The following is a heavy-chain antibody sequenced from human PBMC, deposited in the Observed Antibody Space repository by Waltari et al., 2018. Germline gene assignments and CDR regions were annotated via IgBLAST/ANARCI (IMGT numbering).Heavy chain of an antibody. Sequence: EVQLVQSGAEVKKPGATVKISCKASGYTFTDYYMHWVQQAPGKGLEWMGRVDPGDGEKLNAAEFKGGVTIADDTTTDSAYMELCSLGSEDTALYYCAPGVGDYGIVDYWGKGTTVTVSS. D-gene: IGHD4-17*01. CDR3: APGVGDYGIVDY. CDR2: VDPGDGEK. V-gene: IGHV1-69-2*01. J-gene: IGHJ6*04. CDR1: GYTFTDYY.